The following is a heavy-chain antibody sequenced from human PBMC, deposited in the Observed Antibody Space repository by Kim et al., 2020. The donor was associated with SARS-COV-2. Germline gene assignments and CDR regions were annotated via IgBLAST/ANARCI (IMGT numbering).Heavy chain of an antibody. J-gene: IGHJ4*02. V-gene: IGHV3-21*01. CDR3: ARDWTPHSYDSSGYYLDY. CDR2: ISSSSSYI. Sequence: GGSLRLSCAASGFTFSSYSMNWVRQAPGKGLEWVSSISSSSSYIYYADSVKGRFTISRDNAKNSLYLQMNSLRAEDTAVYYCARDWTPHSYDSSGYYLDYWGQGTLVTVSS. D-gene: IGHD3-22*01. CDR1: GFTFSSYS.